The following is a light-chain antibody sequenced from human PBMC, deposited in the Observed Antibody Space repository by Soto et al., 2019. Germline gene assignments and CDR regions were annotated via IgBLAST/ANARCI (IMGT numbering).Light chain of an antibody. CDR1: QSISSY. J-gene: IGKJ1*01. Sequence: DIHMTQSPSSLSASVGDIFTITCRASQSISSYLNWYQQKPGKAPKLRIYAASSLQSGVPSRLSGSGYGTDFTLTISSLKPEDFETYYCQQSYSNLITFGQGTKVDIK. V-gene: IGKV1-39*01. CDR3: QQSYSNLIT. CDR2: AAS.